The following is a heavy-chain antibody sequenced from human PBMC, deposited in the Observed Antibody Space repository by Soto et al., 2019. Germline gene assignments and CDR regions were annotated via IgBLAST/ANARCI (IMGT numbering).Heavy chain of an antibody. J-gene: IGHJ6*02. CDR2: ISGSGSDT. Sequence: GGSLRLSCAASGFTFSSYAMSWVRQAPGKGLEWVSAISGSGSDTYYGDSVKGRFTISRDNTKNTLYLQMNSLRAEDTAVYDGATAIAAAGARLEYYYYVMDFWGQGTMVTVSS. CDR1: GFTFSSYA. CDR3: ATAIAAAGARLEYYYYVMDF. D-gene: IGHD6-13*01. V-gene: IGHV3-23*01.